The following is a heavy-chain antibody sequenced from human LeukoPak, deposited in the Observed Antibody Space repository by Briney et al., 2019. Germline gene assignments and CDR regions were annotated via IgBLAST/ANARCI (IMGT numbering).Heavy chain of an antibody. D-gene: IGHD1-7*01. J-gene: IGHJ6*02. V-gene: IGHV4-59*01. CDR2: IYYSGST. Sequence: PSETLSLTCTVSGGSISSYYWSWLRQPPGKGLEWTGYIYYSGSTNYNPSLKSRVTISVDTSKNQFSLKLSSVTAADTAVYYCARDWVTGTTYYYYGMDVWGQGTTVTVSS. CDR1: GGSISSYY. CDR3: ARDWVTGTTYYYYGMDV.